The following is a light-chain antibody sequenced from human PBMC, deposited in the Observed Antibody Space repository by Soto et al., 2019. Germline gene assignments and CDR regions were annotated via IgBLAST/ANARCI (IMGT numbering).Light chain of an antibody. J-gene: IGLJ3*02. V-gene: IGLV1-51*02. CDR2: END. CDR3: GTWDSSLNLSGV. CDR1: NSNIGNNY. Sequence: QSVLTQPPSVSAAPGQKVTISCSGSNSNIGNNYVSWYQHLPGTAPKLLIYENDKRPSGIPDRFSGSKSGTSATLGITGLQTGDEADYYCGTWDSSLNLSGVFGGGTKVTVL.